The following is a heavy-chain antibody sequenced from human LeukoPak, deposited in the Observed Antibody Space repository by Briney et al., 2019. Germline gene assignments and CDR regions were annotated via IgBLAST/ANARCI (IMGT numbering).Heavy chain of an antibody. D-gene: IGHD3-16*01. V-gene: IGHV3-30*18. CDR1: EFTFRSYD. Sequence: GGSLRLSCVASEFTFRSYDMHWVRQAPGRGLEWVAVISYDGSNKDYADSVKGRFTISRDNTKNTLFLQMNSLRAEDTAVYYCAKEVRGDAFDIWGQGTMVTVSS. CDR2: ISYDGSNK. J-gene: IGHJ3*02. CDR3: AKEVRGDAFDI.